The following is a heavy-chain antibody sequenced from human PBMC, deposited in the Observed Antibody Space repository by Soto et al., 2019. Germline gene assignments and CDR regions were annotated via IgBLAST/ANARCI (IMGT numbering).Heavy chain of an antibody. CDR3: ATSLWFGTQPEI. D-gene: IGHD3-10*01. Sequence: QVQLQQWGAGLLKPSETLSLTCAVYGGSFSNNYWTWFRQPPGKGLEWIGEISPSGTTKYIPSLKSRGTISVDTSRKQFFLNVTSVSAADTAVYYCATSLWFGTQPEIGGPGTLVTVSS. V-gene: IGHV4-34*01. CDR2: ISPSGTT. CDR1: GGSFSNNY. J-gene: IGHJ4*02.